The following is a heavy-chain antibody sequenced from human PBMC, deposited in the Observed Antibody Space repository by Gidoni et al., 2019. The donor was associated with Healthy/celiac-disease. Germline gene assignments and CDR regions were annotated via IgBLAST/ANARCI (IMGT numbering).Heavy chain of an antibody. D-gene: IGHD3-22*01. CDR1: GFTFSSYA. Sequence: EVQLLESGGGLVQPGGSLRLSCAASGFTFSSYAMRWVRQAPGKGLGWGSASSGSGGSTYYADSVKGRFTNSRDNSKNTLYLQMNSLRAEDTGVDYWAKGRITMIGVVYDYWGQGTLVTVSS. V-gene: IGHV3-23*01. CDR3: AKGRITMIGVVYDY. J-gene: IGHJ4*02. CDR2: SSGSGGST.